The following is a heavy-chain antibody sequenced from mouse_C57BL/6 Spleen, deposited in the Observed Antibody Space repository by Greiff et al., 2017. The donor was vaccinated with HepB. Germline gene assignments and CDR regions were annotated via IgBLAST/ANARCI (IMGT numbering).Heavy chain of an antibody. Sequence: QVQLQQSGAELVKPGASVKLSCKASGYTFTSYWMHWVKQRPGQGLEWIGMIHPNSGSTNYNEKFKSKATLTVDKSSSTAYMQLSSLTSEDSAVYYCARGMGSGWYFDYWGQGTTLTVSS. CDR2: IHPNSGST. J-gene: IGHJ2*01. V-gene: IGHV1-64*01. CDR3: ARGMGSGWYFDY. D-gene: IGHD3-2*02. CDR1: GYTFTSYW.